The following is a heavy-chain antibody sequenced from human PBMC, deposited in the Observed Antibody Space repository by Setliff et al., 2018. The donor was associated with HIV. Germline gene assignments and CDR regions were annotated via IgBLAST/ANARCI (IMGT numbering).Heavy chain of an antibody. D-gene: IGHD6-19*01. CDR3: AKDKGVGYSSGWYQN. CDR1: GFTFDDYA. V-gene: IGHV3-9*01. CDR2: ISWNSGSI. J-gene: IGHJ4*02. Sequence: PGGSLRLSCAASGFTFDDYAMHWVRQAPGKGLEWVSGISWNSGSIGYADSVKGRFTISRDNAKNSLYLQMNSLRAEDTALYYCAKDKGVGYSSGWYQNWGQGTLVTVSS.